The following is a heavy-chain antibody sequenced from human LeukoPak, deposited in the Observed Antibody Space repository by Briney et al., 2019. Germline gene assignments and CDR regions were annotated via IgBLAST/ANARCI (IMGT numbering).Heavy chain of an antibody. V-gene: IGHV4-34*01. J-gene: IGHJ3*02. Sequence: SETLSLTCAVYGGFFSGYYWSWIRQPPGKGLEWIGEINHSGSTNYNPSLKSRVTISVDTSKNQFSLKLSSVTAADTAVYYCARLRCSSTSCSPYPHDAFDIWGQGTMVTVSS. CDR1: GGFFSGYY. CDR2: INHSGST. CDR3: ARLRCSSTSCSPYPHDAFDI. D-gene: IGHD2-2*01.